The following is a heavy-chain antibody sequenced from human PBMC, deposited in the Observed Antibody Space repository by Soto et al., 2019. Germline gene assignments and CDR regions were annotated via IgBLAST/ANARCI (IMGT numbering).Heavy chain of an antibody. Sequence: GGSLRLSCAGSGFSFDAYGMHWVRQAPGKGLEWLTTVSFDSKNKYYIDSVEGRFTISRDNSKDMLFLQMNSLRHEDTAVYYCAKESVETSYSYYGMDVWGPGTTVTVSS. V-gene: IGHV3-30*18. CDR2: VSFDSKNK. CDR1: GFSFDAYG. D-gene: IGHD4-4*01. J-gene: IGHJ6*02. CDR3: AKESVETSYSYYGMDV.